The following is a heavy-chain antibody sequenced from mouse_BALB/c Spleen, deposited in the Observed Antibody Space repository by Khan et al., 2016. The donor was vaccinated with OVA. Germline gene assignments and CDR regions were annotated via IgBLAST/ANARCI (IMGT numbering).Heavy chain of an antibody. CDR3: AREGEVRYAMDY. J-gene: IGHJ4*01. Sequence: VQLQQSGAELVRPGASVKLSCKTSGYIFTHYWIHWVKQRSGQGLEWIARIYPGTGSSSYNEKFKGTATLTAAQSSSTAYMQLSRLKYEDSAVYFCAREGEVRYAMDYWGQGTSVTVSS. D-gene: IGHD2-14*01. CDR2: IYPGTGSS. CDR1: GYIFTHYW. V-gene: IGHV1-76*01.